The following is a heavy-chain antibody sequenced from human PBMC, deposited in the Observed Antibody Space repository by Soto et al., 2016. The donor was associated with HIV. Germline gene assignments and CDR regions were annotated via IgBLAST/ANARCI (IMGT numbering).Heavy chain of an antibody. CDR2: MNSGGSR. CDR1: GFTVSHNY. CDR3: AREGVWGSSRPYYFDH. J-gene: IGHJ4*02. Sequence: EEQLVESGGGLVQPGGSLRLSCAASGFTVSHNYMSWVRQAPGKGLEWVSVMNSGGSRYYSDSVRGRFTISRDNSKNTVYLQMNRLRAEDTAVYYCAREGVWGSSRPYYFDHWGQGILVTVSS. D-gene: IGHD3-16*02. V-gene: IGHV3-66*01.